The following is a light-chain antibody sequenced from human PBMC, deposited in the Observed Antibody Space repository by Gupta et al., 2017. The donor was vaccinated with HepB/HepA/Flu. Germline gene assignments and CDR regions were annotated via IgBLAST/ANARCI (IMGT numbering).Light chain of an antibody. Sequence: DTQLTQSPSSLSASVGDRVTITCRTSQDITNSLNWYQQKPGKAPERLNTRASILLEGVPARFSGSGFGTEFSLTISGLRPEDYATYFCLQYKTYPFTFGPGTKVDVQ. V-gene: IGKV1-17*01. J-gene: IGKJ3*01. CDR3: LQYKTYPFT. CDR2: RAS. CDR1: QDITNS.